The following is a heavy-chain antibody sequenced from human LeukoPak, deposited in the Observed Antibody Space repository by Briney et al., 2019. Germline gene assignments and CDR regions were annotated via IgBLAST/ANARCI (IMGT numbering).Heavy chain of an antibody. V-gene: IGHV3-30*03. CDR2: ISYDGSNK. D-gene: IGHD6-13*01. CDR1: GFTFSSYG. Sequence: PGGSLRLSCAASGFTFSSYGMHWVRQAPGKGLEWVAVISYDGSNKYYADSVKGRFTISRDNAKNTLYLQMNSLRAEDTAVYYCARDGSSSWYDAPILDYWGQGTLVTVSS. J-gene: IGHJ4*02. CDR3: ARDGSSSWYDAPILDY.